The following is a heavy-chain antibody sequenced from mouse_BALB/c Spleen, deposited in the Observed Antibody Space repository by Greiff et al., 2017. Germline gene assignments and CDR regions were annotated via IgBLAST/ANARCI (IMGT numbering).Heavy chain of an antibody. CDR1: GYSITSGYY. V-gene: IGHV3-6*02. D-gene: IGHD2-2*01. CDR2: ISYDGSN. CDR3: ARDRQDGYAFAY. Sequence: EVQLQESGPGLVKPSQSLSLTCSVTGYSITSGYYWNWIRQFPGNKLEWMGYISYDGSNNYNPSLKNRISITRDTSKNQFFLKLNSVTTEDTATYYCARDRQDGYAFAYWGQGTLVTVSA. J-gene: IGHJ3*01.